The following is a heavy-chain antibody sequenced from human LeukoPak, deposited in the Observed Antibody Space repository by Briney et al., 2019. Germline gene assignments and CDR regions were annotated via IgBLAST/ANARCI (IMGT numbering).Heavy chain of an antibody. Sequence: PGGSLRLSCAASGFTFSSYWMSWVRQAPGKGLEWVANIKQDGSEKYYVDSVKGRFTISRDNSKNTLYLQMNSLRAEDTAVYYCARDRREADTAMVIGWFDPWGQGTLVIVSS. J-gene: IGHJ5*02. CDR1: GFTFSSYW. CDR2: IKQDGSEK. CDR3: ARDRREADTAMVIGWFDP. V-gene: IGHV3-7*01. D-gene: IGHD5-18*01.